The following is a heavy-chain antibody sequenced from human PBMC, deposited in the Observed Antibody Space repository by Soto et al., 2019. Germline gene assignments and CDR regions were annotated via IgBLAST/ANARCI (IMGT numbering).Heavy chain of an antibody. CDR1: GFTFSSYA. Sequence: EVQLLESGGGLVQPGGSLRLSCAASGFTFSSYAMSWVRQAPGKGLEWVSAISGSGGSTYYADSVKGRFTISRDNSKNTMYLQMNSLRAEDTAVYYWASRKGVVPAAPFDYWGQGTLVTVSS. CDR3: ASRKGVVPAAPFDY. J-gene: IGHJ4*02. CDR2: ISGSGGST. V-gene: IGHV3-23*01. D-gene: IGHD2-2*01.